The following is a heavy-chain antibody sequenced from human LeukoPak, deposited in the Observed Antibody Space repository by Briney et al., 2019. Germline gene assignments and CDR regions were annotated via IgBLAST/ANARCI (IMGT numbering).Heavy chain of an antibody. V-gene: IGHV3-23*01. CDR2: IIDSGGST. D-gene: IGHD1-26*01. J-gene: IGHJ1*01. Sequence: GGSLRLSCAASGFTFSSYAMSWVRQAPGKGLEWVSAIIDSGGSTYYADSVKGRFTISRDNSKNTLYLQMNSLRAEDTAVYYWAKLFYGNYSYFHHWGQGTLVTVSS. CDR1: GFTFSSYA. CDR3: AKLFYGNYSYFHH.